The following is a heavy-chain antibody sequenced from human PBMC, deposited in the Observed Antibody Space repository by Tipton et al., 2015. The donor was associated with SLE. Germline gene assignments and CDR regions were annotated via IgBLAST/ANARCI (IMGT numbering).Heavy chain of an antibody. V-gene: IGHV4-61*08. CDR1: GGSISSGGYY. Sequence: TLSLTCTVSGGSISSGGYYWSWIRQPPGKGLEWIGYIYYSGSTNYHPSLRGRGTISVDTSKNQFSLKLNSVTAADTAVYYCARRDFWTGYFDYWGQGTLVTVSS. J-gene: IGHJ4*02. CDR3: ARRDFWTGYFDY. CDR2: IYYSGST. D-gene: IGHD3/OR15-3a*01.